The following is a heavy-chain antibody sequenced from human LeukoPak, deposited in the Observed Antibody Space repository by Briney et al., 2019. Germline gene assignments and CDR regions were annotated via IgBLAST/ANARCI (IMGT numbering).Heavy chain of an antibody. Sequence: GGSLRLSCAASGFTFSSYALSWVRQAPGKGLEWVSAISGSGGSTYYADSVKGRFTISRDNSKNTLYLQMNSLRAEDTAVYYCAKRPGIQLWPSWGQGTLVTVSS. D-gene: IGHD5-18*01. V-gene: IGHV3-23*01. CDR2: ISGSGGST. J-gene: IGHJ4*02. CDR1: GFTFSSYA. CDR3: AKRPGIQLWPS.